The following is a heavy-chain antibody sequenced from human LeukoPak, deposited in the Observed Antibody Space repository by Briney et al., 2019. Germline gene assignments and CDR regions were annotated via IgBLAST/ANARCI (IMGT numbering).Heavy chain of an antibody. Sequence: PGGSPRLSCAASGFTFSDYYMTWIRQTPGKGLEWVSFISSRGDPTFYADSVKGRFTMSRDNAKNSLYLQMNSLRAEDTAVYYCARKRPNYVDSWGQGTLVTVSS. J-gene: IGHJ4*02. CDR2: ISSRGDPT. V-gene: IGHV3-11*04. CDR1: GFTFSDYY. CDR3: ARKRPNYVDS.